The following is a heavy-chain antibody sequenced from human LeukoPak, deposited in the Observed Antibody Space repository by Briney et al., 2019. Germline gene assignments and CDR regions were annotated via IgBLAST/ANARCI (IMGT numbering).Heavy chain of an antibody. CDR2: IFHSGST. CDR3: DRLEGRGERADY. Sequence: PSQTLSLTCTVSGASISHDYHCWSWIRQPPEKGLESIGSIFHSGSTYYNASLRSRVTISIDTYKSKFSLSLSSVTAADAAVYYCDRLEGRGERADYWGQGALVTVSS. J-gene: IGHJ4*02. CDR1: GASISHDYHC. V-gene: IGHV4-30-4*01. D-gene: IGHD2-21*01.